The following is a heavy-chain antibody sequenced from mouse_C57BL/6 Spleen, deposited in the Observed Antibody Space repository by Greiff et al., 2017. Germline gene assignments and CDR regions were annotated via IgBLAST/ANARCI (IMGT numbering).Heavy chain of an antibody. CDR1: GYTFTSYW. CDR2: IDPFDSYT. D-gene: IGHD2-4*01. J-gene: IGHJ2*01. Sequence: VQLQQPGAELVMPGASVKLSCKASGYTFTSYWMHWVKQRPGQGLEWIGEIDPFDSYTNYTQKFKGKSTLTVDKSSSTVYMQLSSLTSEDSAVYYCARKGDYGFDYWGQGTTLTVSS. CDR3: ARKGDYGFDY. V-gene: IGHV1-69*01.